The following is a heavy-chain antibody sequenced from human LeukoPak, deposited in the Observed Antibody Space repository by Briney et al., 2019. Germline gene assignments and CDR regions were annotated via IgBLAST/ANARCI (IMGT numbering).Heavy chain of an antibody. V-gene: IGHV4-34*01. J-gene: IGHJ6*04. D-gene: IGHD3-10*01. CDR1: GGSFSGYY. CDR2: INHSGST. Sequence: PSETLSLTCAAYGGSFSGYYWSGSRKPPGKGLEWMGEINHSGSTNYNPSLKSRVTISVDTSKNQFSVKLSSVTAADTAVYYCARGRGLWFGESIYGMDVWGKGTTVTVSS. CDR3: ARGRGLWFGESIYGMDV.